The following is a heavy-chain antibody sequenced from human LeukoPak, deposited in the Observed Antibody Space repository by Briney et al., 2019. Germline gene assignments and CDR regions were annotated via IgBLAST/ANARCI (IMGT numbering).Heavy chain of an antibody. CDR2: ISSSSYI. CDR3: ARGFRVEMATIAY. D-gene: IGHD5-24*01. CDR1: GFTFSSYS. J-gene: IGHJ4*02. Sequence: PGGSLRLSCAASGFTFSSYSMNWVRQAPGKGLEWVSSISSSSYIYYADSVKGRFTISRDNAKNSLYLQMNSLRAEDTAVYYCARGFRVEMATIAYWGQGTLVTVSS. V-gene: IGHV3-21*01.